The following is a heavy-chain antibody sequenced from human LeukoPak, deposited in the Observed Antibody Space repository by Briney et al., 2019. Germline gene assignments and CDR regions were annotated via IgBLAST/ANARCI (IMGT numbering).Heavy chain of an antibody. Sequence: SETLSLTCTVSGGSISSYYWTWIRQPPGKGLEWIGYIYYSGSTNYNPSLKSRVTISVDTSKNLFSLRLTSVTAADTAVYHCARLIVGSTTAGYWGQGTLFTVSS. J-gene: IGHJ4*02. CDR3: ARLIVGSTTAGY. CDR2: IYYSGST. V-gene: IGHV4-59*01. CDR1: GGSISSYY. D-gene: IGHD1-26*01.